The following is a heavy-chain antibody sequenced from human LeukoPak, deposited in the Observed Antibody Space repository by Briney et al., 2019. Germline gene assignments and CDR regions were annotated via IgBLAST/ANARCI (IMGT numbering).Heavy chain of an antibody. CDR2: ILNDGNTK. Sequence: GRSLRLSCAASGFTFRPYGMHRVRQAPGKGPEWVALILNDGNTKHYADSVRGRFTISRDNSKNTLYLQMNSLRAEDTAVYYCARDIGDCSSGSCYSDYFDYWGQGTLVTVSS. CDR3: ARDIGDCSSGSCYSDYFDY. D-gene: IGHD2-15*01. J-gene: IGHJ4*02. CDR1: GFTFRPYG. V-gene: IGHV3-33*01.